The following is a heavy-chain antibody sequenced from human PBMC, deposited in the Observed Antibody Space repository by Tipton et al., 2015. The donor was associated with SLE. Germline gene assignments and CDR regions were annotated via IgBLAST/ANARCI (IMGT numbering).Heavy chain of an antibody. Sequence: TLSLTCTVSGGSLSSYYWSWIRQSPEKGLEWIGYLSYSGSTNYNPSLESRVTISADTSKNQFSLKLSSVTAADTAVYYCATQGYYDSSFDYWGQGTLVTVS. CDR2: LSYSGST. D-gene: IGHD3-16*01. J-gene: IGHJ4*02. CDR3: ATQGYYDSSFDY. CDR1: GGSLSSYY. V-gene: IGHV4-59*08.